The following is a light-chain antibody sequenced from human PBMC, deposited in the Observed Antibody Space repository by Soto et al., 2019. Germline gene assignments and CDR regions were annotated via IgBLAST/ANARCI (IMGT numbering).Light chain of an antibody. V-gene: IGLV2-8*01. CDR3: SSYAGRNSYV. J-gene: IGLJ1*01. CDR1: SSDVGSYNY. Sequence: QSALTQPPSASGSPGQSVTISCTGTSSDVGSYNYVSWYQQHPGKAPKLMLYEVSKRPSGVPDRFSGSKSGNTASLTVSGLQAEDEADYYCSSYAGRNSYVFGTGTKLTVL. CDR2: EVS.